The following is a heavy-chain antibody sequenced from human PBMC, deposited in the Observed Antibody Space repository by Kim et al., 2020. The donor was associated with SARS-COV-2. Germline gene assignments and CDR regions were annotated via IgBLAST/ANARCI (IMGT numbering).Heavy chain of an antibody. CDR2: IIPIFGTA. CDR1: GGTFSSYA. D-gene: IGHD3-10*01. CDR3: ARVGDYGSGSYYYYYYGMDV. Sequence: SVKVSCKASGGTFSSYAISWVRQAPGQGLEWMGGIIPIFGTANYAQKFQGRVTITADESTSTAYMELSSLRSEDTAVYYCARVGDYGSGSYYYYYYGMDVWGQGTTVTVSS. J-gene: IGHJ6*02. V-gene: IGHV1-69*13.